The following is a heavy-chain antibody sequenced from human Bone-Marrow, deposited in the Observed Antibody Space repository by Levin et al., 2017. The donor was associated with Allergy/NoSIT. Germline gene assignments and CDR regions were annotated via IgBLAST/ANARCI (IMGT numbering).Heavy chain of an antibody. D-gene: IGHD3-16*02. CDR2: ISATGAGT. CDR3: AKDLYLWGSYRPQDPGYYFDY. J-gene: IGHJ4*02. V-gene: IGHV3-23*01. Sequence: GGSLRLSCEASGFTLSSYAMNWVRQAPGKGLEWVSGISATGAGTYYADSVKGRFTVSRDNSRNTLSLQMNSLRAEDTAIYFCAKDLYLWGSYRPQDPGYYFDYWGQGTLVTVSS. CDR1: GFTLSSYA.